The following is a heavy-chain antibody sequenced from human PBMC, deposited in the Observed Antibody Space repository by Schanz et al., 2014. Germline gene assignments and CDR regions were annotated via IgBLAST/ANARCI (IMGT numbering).Heavy chain of an antibody. Sequence: EVQLVESGGGLVQPGGSLRLSCAASGFTFGDYAMTWVRQAPGKGLEWVSAINTGVNTYYADSVRGRFTMSRDNSKNTLYLQMNSLRAGDAAVYYCARGLIAAAGGAFDYWGQGTLAAVSA. J-gene: IGHJ4*02. CDR3: ARGLIAAAGGAFDY. CDR1: GFTFGDYA. CDR2: INTGVNT. V-gene: IGHV3-23*04. D-gene: IGHD6-13*01.